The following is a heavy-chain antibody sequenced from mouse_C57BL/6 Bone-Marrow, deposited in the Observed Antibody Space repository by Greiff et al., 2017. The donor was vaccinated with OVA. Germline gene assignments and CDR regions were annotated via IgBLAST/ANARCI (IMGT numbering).Heavy chain of an antibody. Sequence: EVKLVESGGGLVQPKGSLKLSCAASGFSFNTYAMNWVRQAPGKGLEWVARIRSKSNNYATYYADSVKDRFTISRDDSESMLYLQMNNLKTEDTAMYYCVRTGYYYGWYFDVWGTGTTVTVSS. CDR3: VRTGYYYGWYFDV. D-gene: IGHD1-1*01. CDR2: IRSKSNNYAT. CDR1: GFSFNTYA. V-gene: IGHV10-1*01. J-gene: IGHJ1*03.